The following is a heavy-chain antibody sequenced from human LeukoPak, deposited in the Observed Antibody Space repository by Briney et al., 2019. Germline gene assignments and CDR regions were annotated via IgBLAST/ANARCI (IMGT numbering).Heavy chain of an antibody. J-gene: IGHJ6*02. CDR1: GGSISSYY. V-gene: IGHV4-59*01. CDR3: ARAPGYSSSWSPSYYYYGMDV. Sequence: PSETLSLTCTVSGGSISSYYWSWIRQPPGKGLEWIGYIYYSGSTNYNPSLKSRVTISVDTSKNRFSLKLSSVTAADTAVYYCARAPGYSSSWSPSYYYYGMDVWGQGTTVTVSS. D-gene: IGHD6-13*01. CDR2: IYYSGST.